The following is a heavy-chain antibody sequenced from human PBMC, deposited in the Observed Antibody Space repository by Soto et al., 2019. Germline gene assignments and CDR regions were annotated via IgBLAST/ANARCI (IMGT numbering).Heavy chain of an antibody. CDR3: AGFTSDYDFLAGPTVFDF. Sequence: SETLSLTCTVSGGSFSGYYWSWIRQPPGKGLEWIGEINHSGSTDYNPYLKSRVTISIDTSKRQNSLKLNSVTAADMAVYYCAGFTSDYDFLAGPTVFDFWGQGTLVTVSS. CDR1: GGSFSGYY. J-gene: IGHJ3*01. D-gene: IGHD3-9*01. CDR2: INHSGST. V-gene: IGHV4-34*01.